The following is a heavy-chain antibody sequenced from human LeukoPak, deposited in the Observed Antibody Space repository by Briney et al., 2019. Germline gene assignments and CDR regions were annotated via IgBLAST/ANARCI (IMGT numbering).Heavy chain of an antibody. Sequence: GGSLRLSRAASGFTFSSYGMNWVRQAPGKGLEWVSYISSGGSTIYYADSVKGRFTISRDNAKNSLFLQMHSLRAEDTAVYYCARAAYCDYWGQGTLVTVFS. CDR2: ISSGGSTI. CDR3: ARAAYCDY. D-gene: IGHD2-15*01. J-gene: IGHJ4*02. CDR1: GFTFSSYG. V-gene: IGHV3-48*03.